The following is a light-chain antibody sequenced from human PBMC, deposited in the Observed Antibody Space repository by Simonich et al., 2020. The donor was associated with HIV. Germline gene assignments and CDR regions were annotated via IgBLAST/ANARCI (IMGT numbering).Light chain of an antibody. CDR3: SSYTSSSTPV. Sequence: QSALTQPRSVSGSPGQSVTLSCTGTSSDVGGYNYVSWYQQHPGKAPKLMIYDVSKRPSGVSNRFSGSKSGNTASLTISGLQAEDEADYYCSSYTSSSTPVFGGGTKLTVL. J-gene: IGLJ3*02. V-gene: IGLV2-11*01. CDR2: DVS. CDR1: SSDVGGYNY.